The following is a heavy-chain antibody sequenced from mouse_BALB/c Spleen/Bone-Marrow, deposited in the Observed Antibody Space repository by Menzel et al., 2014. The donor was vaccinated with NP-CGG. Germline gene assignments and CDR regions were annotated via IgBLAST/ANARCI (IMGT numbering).Heavy chain of an antibody. D-gene: IGHD2-4*01. Sequence: EVKVEESGGGLVKSGESLKLSCAASGFSFNSYGMSWVRQTPEKRLEWVATISGGGSYTFYPDSVKGRFTISRDNAKNNLYLQLGSLRSEDTALYYCARHAYYDQTEVSFVYWGQGTLVTVAA. J-gene: IGHJ3*01. CDR3: ARHAYYDQTEVSFVY. V-gene: IGHV5-9-2*01. CDR2: ISGGGSYT. CDR1: GFSFNSYG.